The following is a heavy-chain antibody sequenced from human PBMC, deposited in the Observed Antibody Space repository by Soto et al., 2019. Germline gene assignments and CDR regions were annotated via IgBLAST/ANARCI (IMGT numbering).Heavy chain of an antibody. CDR1: GFTFSSYA. CDR3: AKEASNNWNYQENYFDY. Sequence: EVQLLESGGGLVQPGGSLRLSCAASGFTFSSYAMSWVRQAPGEGLEWVSAISGSGGSTYYADSVKGRFTISRDNSKNTLYLQMNSLRAEDTAVYYCAKEASNNWNYQENYFDYWGQGTLVTVSS. V-gene: IGHV3-23*01. CDR2: ISGSGGST. J-gene: IGHJ4*02. D-gene: IGHD1-7*01.